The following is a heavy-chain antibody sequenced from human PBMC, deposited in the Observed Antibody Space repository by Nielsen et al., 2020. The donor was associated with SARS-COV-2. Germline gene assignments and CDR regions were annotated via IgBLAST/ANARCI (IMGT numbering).Heavy chain of an antibody. CDR2: ISWNSGSI. CDR3: ARDSSGWYALTTYYYYGMDV. V-gene: IGHV3-9*01. D-gene: IGHD6-19*01. J-gene: IGHJ6*02. CDR1: GFTFDDYA. Sequence: SLKISCAASGFTFDDYAMHWVRQAPGKGLEWVSGISWNSGSIDYADSVKGRFTISRDNAKNSLYLQMNSLRAEDTAVYYCARDSSGWYALTTYYYYGMDVWGQGTTVTVSS.